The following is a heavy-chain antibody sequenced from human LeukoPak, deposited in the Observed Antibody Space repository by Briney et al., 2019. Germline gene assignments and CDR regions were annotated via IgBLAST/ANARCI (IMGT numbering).Heavy chain of an antibody. CDR1: GGSISSSSYY. CDR3: AREDYGDYSYYYYYGMDV. CDR2: IYYSGST. J-gene: IGHJ6*02. V-gene: IGHV4-39*02. Sequence: KPSETLSLTCTVSGGSISSSSYYWGWIRQPPGKGLEWIGSIYYSGSTYYNPSLKSRVTISADTSKNQFSLKLSSETAADTAVYYCAREDYGDYSYYYYYGMDVWGQGTTVTVSS. D-gene: IGHD4-17*01.